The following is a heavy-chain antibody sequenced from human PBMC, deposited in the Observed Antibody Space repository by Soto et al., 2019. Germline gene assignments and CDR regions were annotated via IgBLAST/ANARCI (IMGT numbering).Heavy chain of an antibody. CDR2: ISGSGGST. V-gene: IGHV3-23*01. J-gene: IGHJ4*02. CDR3: ARRGSGSYYDY. Sequence: EVQLLESGGGLVQPGGSLRLSCVASGFTFSSYAMRWVRQAPVKVLEWVSGISGSGGSTYYADSVKGRFTISRDNSKNTLYLQMNSLRAEDTAVYYCARRGSGSYYDYWGQGTLVTVSS. D-gene: IGHD1-26*01. CDR1: GFTFSSYA.